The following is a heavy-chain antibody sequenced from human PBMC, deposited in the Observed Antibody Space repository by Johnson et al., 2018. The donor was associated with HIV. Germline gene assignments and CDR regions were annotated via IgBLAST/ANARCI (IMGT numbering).Heavy chain of an antibody. J-gene: IGHJ3*02. V-gene: IGHV3-33*01. CDR1: GFTFSSYG. Sequence: QVQLVESGGGVVQPGRSLRLSCAASGFTFSSYGMHWVRQAPGKGLEWVAFIRYDGSNKYYADSVKGRFTISRDNSKNTLYLQMNSLRAEDTALYYCARGFSKDDAFDIWGQGTMVTVSS. CDR2: IRYDGSNK. CDR3: ARGFSKDDAFDI.